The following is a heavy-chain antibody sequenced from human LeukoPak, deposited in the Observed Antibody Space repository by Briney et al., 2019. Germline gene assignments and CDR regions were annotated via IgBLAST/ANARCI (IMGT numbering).Heavy chain of an antibody. J-gene: IGHJ4*02. D-gene: IGHD2-8*02. Sequence: PGGSLRLSCAASVFTFSSYAISWVRQAPGKGLEWVSGISGSGPYTFYTDSVKGRFTISRDSSKNTLYLQMNSLRAEDTALYYCAKRGYCTGISCSFFFWGQGTLVTVSS. CDR1: VFTFSSYA. CDR2: ISGSGPYT. V-gene: IGHV3-23*01. CDR3: AKRGYCTGISCSFFF.